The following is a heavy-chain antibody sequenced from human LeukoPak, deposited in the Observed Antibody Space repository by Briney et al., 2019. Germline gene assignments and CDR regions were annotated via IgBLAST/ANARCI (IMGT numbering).Heavy chain of an antibody. J-gene: IGHJ4*02. CDR1: GFTFSSYA. V-gene: IGHV3-23*01. CDR2: ISGSGGST. D-gene: IGHD5-12*01. CDR3: VKADNGYDLLFDY. Sequence: SGGSLRLSCAASGFTFSSYAMNWVRQAPGKGLEWVSGISGSGGSTYYADSVKGRFTISRDNSKNTLYLQMNSLRAEDTAVYYCVKADNGYDLLFDYWGQGTLVTVSS.